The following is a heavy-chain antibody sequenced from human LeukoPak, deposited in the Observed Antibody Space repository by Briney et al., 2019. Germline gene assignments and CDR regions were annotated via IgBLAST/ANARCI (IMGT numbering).Heavy chain of an antibody. V-gene: IGHV3-30*07. Sequence: GGSLRLSCAASGFTFSSYAMHWVRQAPGKGLEWVAVISYDGSNKYYADSVKGRFTISRDKSKNTLYLQMNSLRAEDTALYYCAKSQEDDSSGYYYSNFDSWGQGTLVTLSS. CDR2: ISYDGSNK. D-gene: IGHD3-22*01. CDR3: AKSQEDDSSGYYYSNFDS. J-gene: IGHJ4*02. CDR1: GFTFSSYA.